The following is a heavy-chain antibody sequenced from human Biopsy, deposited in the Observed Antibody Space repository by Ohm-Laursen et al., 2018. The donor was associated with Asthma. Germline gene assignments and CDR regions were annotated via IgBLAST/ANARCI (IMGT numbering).Heavy chain of an antibody. CDR1: GFTVSSYG. V-gene: IGHV3-30*18. J-gene: IGHJ6*02. Sequence: SLRLSCAASGFTVSSYGMYWVRQAPGTGLEWGAVISYDGSNKYYADSVKGRFTISRDNSKNTLYLQMNSLRAEDTAVYYCAKDTEGRYDFWSGLSYNYYGMDVWGQGTTVTVSS. CDR3: AKDTEGRYDFWSGLSYNYYGMDV. CDR2: ISYDGSNK. D-gene: IGHD3-3*01.